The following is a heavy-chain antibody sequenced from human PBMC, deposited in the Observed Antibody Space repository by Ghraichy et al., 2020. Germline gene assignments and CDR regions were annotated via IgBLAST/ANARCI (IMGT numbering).Heavy chain of an antibody. V-gene: IGHV3-7*01. D-gene: IGHD1-14*01. CDR3: GRASSGRNVVCFDF. Sequence: GGSLRLSCAASGFTFSSYWMTWVRQAPGRGLEWVASIRQDGSEKHYVDSVRGRFTISRDNTQISLYLQMNSLRDEDTAVYYCGRASSGRNVVCFDFWGQGTLVTVS. J-gene: IGHJ4*02. CDR1: GFTFSSYW. CDR2: IRQDGSEK.